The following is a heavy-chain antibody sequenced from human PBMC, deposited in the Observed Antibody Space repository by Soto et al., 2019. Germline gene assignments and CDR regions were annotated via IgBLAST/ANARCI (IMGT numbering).Heavy chain of an antibody. J-gene: IGHJ4*02. D-gene: IGHD1-20*01. CDR1: GRSVSSYY. V-gene: IGHV4-4*07. CDR3: ARDYYNRFDY. CDR2: LYSSGRT. Sequence: PPETLSLTCTVSGRSVSSYYLTWIRQPAGKGLEWIGRLYSSGRTNYNPSLKSRVTMSVATSKNQFSLKMSSVTAADTALYYCARDYYNRFDYWGQGTLVTVSS.